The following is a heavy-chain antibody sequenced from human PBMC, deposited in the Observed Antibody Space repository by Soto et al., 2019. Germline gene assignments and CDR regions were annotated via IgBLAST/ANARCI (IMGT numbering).Heavy chain of an antibody. CDR2: ISGSGGST. J-gene: IGHJ1*01. CDR1: GFTFSSYA. CDR3: AKDRGSGVELLWFGESRALLPPLNLFQH. V-gene: IGHV3-23*01. D-gene: IGHD3-10*01. Sequence: EVQLLESGGGLVQPGGSLRLSCAASGFTFSSYAMSWVRQAPGKGLEWVSAISGSGGSTYYADSVKGRFTISRDNSKNTLYLQMNSLRAEDTAVYYCAKDRGSGVELLWFGESRALLPPLNLFQHWGQGTLVTVSS.